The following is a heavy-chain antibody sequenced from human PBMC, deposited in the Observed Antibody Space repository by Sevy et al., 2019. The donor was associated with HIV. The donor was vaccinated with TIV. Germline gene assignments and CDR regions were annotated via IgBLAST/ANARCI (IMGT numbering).Heavy chain of an antibody. D-gene: IGHD5-18*01. CDR2: ISTGRSTI. CDR3: AREGEYSYQVMDV. V-gene: IGHV3-48*01. J-gene: IGHJ6*02. Sequence: GGSLRLSCAASGFTFISYSFNWVRQAPGKGLEWLSYISTGRSTIYYADSVKGRFTISRDNAKKSLYLQMNSLRVEDAAVYYFAREGEYSYQVMDVWGQGTTVTVSS. CDR1: GFTFISYS.